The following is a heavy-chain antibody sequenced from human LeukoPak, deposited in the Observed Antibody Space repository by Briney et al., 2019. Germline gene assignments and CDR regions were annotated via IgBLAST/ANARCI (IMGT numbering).Heavy chain of an antibody. V-gene: IGHV1-2*02. CDR1: GYTFTGYY. Sequence: ASVKVSCKASGYTFTGYYMHWVRQAPGQGLEWMGWINPNSGGTNYAQKFQGRVTMTRDTSISTAYMELSRLRSDDTAVYYCARGAIVGATNDAFDIWGQGTMVTVSS. D-gene: IGHD1-26*01. CDR2: INPNSGGT. CDR3: ARGAIVGATNDAFDI. J-gene: IGHJ3*02.